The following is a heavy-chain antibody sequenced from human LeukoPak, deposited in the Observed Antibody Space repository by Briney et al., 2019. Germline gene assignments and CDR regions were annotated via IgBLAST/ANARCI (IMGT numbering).Heavy chain of an antibody. CDR1: GFTLSHNY. Sequence: PGGSLRLSCAASGFTLSHNYMTWIRQAPGKGLEWLSCISSSGDTIYYADSVKGRFTVSRDNAENSLYLQMNSLRAEDTAMYYCARQGSEIDYWGQGTLVTVSS. J-gene: IGHJ4*02. CDR2: ISSSGDTI. CDR3: ARQGSEIDY. V-gene: IGHV3-11*01.